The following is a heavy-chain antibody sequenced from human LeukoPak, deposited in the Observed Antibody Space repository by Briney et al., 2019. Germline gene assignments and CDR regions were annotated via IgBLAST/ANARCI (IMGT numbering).Heavy chain of an antibody. CDR3: ATWRGSGWYYFDY. CDR2: ISYDGSNK. D-gene: IGHD6-19*01. J-gene: IGHJ4*02. Sequence: GRSLRHPCGASGFTFRSYGMHWVRQAPGKGLEWVAVISYDGSNKYYADSVKGRFTISRDNSKNTLYLQMNSLRAEDTAVYYCATWRGSGWYYFDYWGQGTVVSVSS. V-gene: IGHV3-30*03. CDR1: GFTFRSYG.